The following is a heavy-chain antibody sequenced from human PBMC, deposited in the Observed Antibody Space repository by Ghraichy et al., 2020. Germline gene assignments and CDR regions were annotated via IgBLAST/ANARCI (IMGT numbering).Heavy chain of an antibody. J-gene: IGHJ6*02. CDR3: ARDFWSGYSPF. Sequence: GGSLRLSCAASGFTFSSYAMHWVRQAPGKGLEYVSAISSNGGSTYYANSVKGRFTISRDNSKNTLNLQMGSLRAEDMAVYYCARDFWSGYSPFWGQGTTVTVSS. CDR2: ISSNGGST. V-gene: IGHV3-64*01. CDR1: GFTFSSYA. D-gene: IGHD3-3*01.